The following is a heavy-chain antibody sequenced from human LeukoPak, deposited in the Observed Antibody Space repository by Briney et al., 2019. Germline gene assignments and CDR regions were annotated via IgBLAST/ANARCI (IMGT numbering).Heavy chain of an antibody. J-gene: IGHJ4*02. Sequence: SETLSLTCTVSGGSISGSSYYWGWIRQPPGKGLEWIGSIYYSGSTNYNPSLKSRVTISLDASKNKFSLRLNSVTAADTAVYYCARGGPVGVDYWGQGTLVTVSS. V-gene: IGHV4-39*07. CDR3: ARGGPVGVDY. CDR1: GGSISGSSYY. CDR2: IYYSGST. D-gene: IGHD3-10*01.